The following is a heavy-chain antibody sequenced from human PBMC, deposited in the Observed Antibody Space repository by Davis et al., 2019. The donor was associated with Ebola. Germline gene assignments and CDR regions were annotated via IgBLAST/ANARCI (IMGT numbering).Heavy chain of an antibody. CDR2: INTNTGNP. CDR3: ARRPDCSSTSCSDFDY. Sequence: AASVKVSCKASGYTFTSYAMHWVRQAPGQGLEWMGWINTNTGNPTYAQGFTGRFVFSLDTSVSTSYLQISSLKAEDTAVYYCARRPDCSSTSCSDFDYWGQGTLVTVSS. D-gene: IGHD2-2*01. V-gene: IGHV7-4-1*02. CDR1: GYTFTSYA. J-gene: IGHJ4*02.